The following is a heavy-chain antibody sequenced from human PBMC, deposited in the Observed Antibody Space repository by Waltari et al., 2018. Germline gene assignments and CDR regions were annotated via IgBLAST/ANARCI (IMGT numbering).Heavy chain of an antibody. J-gene: IGHJ6*02. V-gene: IGHV1-69*12. CDR1: GGTFSSYA. D-gene: IGHD1-1*01. Sequence: QVQLVQSGAEVKKPGSSVKVSCKASGGTFSSYAISWVRQAPGQGLEWMGGFIPIFGTANSAQKFQGRVTITADESTSTAYMELSSLRSEDTAVYYCARGPGGNVENYYGMDVWGQGTTVTVSS. CDR3: ARGPGGNVENYYGMDV. CDR2: FIPIFGTA.